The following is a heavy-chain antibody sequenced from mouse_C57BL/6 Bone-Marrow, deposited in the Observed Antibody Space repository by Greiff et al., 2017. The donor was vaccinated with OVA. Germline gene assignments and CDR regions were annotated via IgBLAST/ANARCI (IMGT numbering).Heavy chain of an antibody. V-gene: IGHV1-74*01. Sequence: VKLQQSGAELVKPGASVKVSCKASGYTFTSYWMHWVKQRPGQGLEWIGRIHPSDSDTNYNQKFKGKATLTVDKSSSTAYMQLSSLTSEDSAVYYCAIYGDYDGGFDYWGQGTTLTVSS. CDR2: IHPSDSDT. J-gene: IGHJ2*01. D-gene: IGHD2-4*01. CDR1: GYTFTSYW. CDR3: AIYGDYDGGFDY.